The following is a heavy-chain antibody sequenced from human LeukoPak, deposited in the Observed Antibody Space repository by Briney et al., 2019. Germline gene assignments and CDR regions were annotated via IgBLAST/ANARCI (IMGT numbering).Heavy chain of an antibody. Sequence: GGSLRLSCAASGFTFSSYAMSWVRQAPGKGLEWVPAISGSGGSTYYADSVKGRFTISRDNSKNTLYLQMNSLRAEDTAVYYCAKASSSSPKYYYYYMDVWGKGTTVTVSS. CDR3: AKASSSSPKYYYYYMDV. CDR2: ISGSGGST. CDR1: GFTFSSYA. J-gene: IGHJ6*03. D-gene: IGHD6-13*01. V-gene: IGHV3-23*01.